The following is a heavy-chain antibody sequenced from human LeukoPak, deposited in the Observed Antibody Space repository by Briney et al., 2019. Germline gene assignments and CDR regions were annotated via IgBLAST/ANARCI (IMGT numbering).Heavy chain of an antibody. V-gene: IGHV3-74*01. D-gene: IGHD6-13*01. CDR3: AREDGKQQMEAFDY. Sequence: GGTLRLSCAASGFSFRSYWMHWVRQAPGKGLVWVSRINNDGSSGKSSPSYADSVKGRFTISRDNAKNTLYLQMDSLRVEDTAVYYCAREDGKQQMEAFDYCGQGTLVTVSS. CDR1: GFSFRSYW. CDR2: INNDGSSGKSSP. J-gene: IGHJ4*02.